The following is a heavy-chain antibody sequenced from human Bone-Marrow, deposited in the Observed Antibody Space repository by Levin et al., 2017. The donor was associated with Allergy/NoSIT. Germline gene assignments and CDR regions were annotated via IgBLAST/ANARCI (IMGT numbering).Heavy chain of an antibody. CDR1: GYTFTGYY. V-gene: IGHV1-2*02. Sequence: GASVKVSCKASGYTFTGYYMHWVRQAPGQGLEWMGWINPNSGGTNYAQKFQGRVTMTRDTSISTAYMELSRLRSDDTAVYYCARGHSYYYDSSALLQHWGQGTLVTVSS. D-gene: IGHD3-22*01. J-gene: IGHJ1*01. CDR3: ARGHSYYYDSSALLQH. CDR2: INPNSGGT.